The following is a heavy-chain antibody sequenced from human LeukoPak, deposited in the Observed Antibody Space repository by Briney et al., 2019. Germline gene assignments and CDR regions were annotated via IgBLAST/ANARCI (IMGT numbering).Heavy chain of an antibody. V-gene: IGHV6-1*01. D-gene: IGHD3-10*01. Sequence: SQTLSLTCAISGDSVSSSSAARSWIRQSPSGGLEWLGRTYYRSKWYNDYANSVKSRMSINSDTSKNQISLQLNSVTPEDTAVYYCARGTGTFDFWGQGTLVTVSS. CDR2: TYYRSKWYN. CDR1: GDSVSSSSAA. J-gene: IGHJ4*02. CDR3: ARGTGTFDF.